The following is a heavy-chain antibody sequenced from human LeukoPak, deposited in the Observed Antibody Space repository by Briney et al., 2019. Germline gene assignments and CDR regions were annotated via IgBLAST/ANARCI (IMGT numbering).Heavy chain of an antibody. D-gene: IGHD2-15*01. Sequence: GGSLRLSCAASGFNFRNYGMHWVRQAPGKGLEWVAYTRDDGSKNWYGDSVKGRFTISRDNSKSTLYLQMNSLRGEDTAVYYRANGDCRGGRCSSGAYWGQGTLVTVSS. CDR1: GFNFRNYG. V-gene: IGHV3-30*02. J-gene: IGHJ4*02. CDR3: ANGDCRGGRCSSGAY. CDR2: TRDDGSKN.